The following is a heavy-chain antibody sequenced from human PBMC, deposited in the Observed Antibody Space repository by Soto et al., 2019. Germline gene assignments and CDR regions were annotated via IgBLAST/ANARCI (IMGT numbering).Heavy chain of an antibody. Sequence: GGSLRLSCAASGFTFSSYSMNWVRHAPGKGLEWVSSISSSSSYIYYADSVKGRFTISRDNAKNSLYLQMNSLRAEDTAVYYCARGYDDNRFDPWGQGTLVPVSS. D-gene: IGHD3-3*01. CDR1: GFTFSSYS. CDR2: ISSSSSYI. CDR3: ARGYDDNRFDP. V-gene: IGHV3-21*01. J-gene: IGHJ5*02.